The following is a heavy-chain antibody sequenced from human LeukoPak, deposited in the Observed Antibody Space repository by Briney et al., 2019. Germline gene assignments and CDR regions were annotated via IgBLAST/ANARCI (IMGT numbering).Heavy chain of an antibody. J-gene: IGHJ4*02. Sequence: GASVKVSCKASGYSFTSYGITWVRQAPGQGLEWMGWISAYNGNTNYAQKLQGRVTMTTDTSTSTAYTELRSLRSDDTAVYYCARAGYSSGWYLSDYWGQGTLVTVSS. CDR3: ARAGYSSGWYLSDY. V-gene: IGHV1-18*01. CDR1: GYSFTSYG. CDR2: ISAYNGNT. D-gene: IGHD6-19*01.